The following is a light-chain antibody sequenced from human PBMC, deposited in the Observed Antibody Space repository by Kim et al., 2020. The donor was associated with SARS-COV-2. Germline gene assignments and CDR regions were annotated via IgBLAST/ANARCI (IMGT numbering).Light chain of an antibody. CDR2: DAS. CDR3: QQYNSYPLT. J-gene: IGKJ1*01. CDR1: QSISSW. Sequence: DIQMTQSPSTLSASVGDRVTITCRASQSISSWLVWYQQKPGKAPKLLIYDASSLDSGVPSRFSGSGSGTEFTLTISSLQPDDFATYYCQQYNSYPLTFGQGTKVDIK. V-gene: IGKV1-5*01.